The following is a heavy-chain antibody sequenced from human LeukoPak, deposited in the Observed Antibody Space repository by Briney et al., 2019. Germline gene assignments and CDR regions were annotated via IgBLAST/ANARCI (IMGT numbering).Heavy chain of an antibody. CDR1: GGSISSSSYY. CDR3: SRGGPGATILDY. D-gene: IGHD1-26*01. V-gene: IGHV4-61*01. Sequence: SETLSLTCTVSGGSISSSSYYWSWIRQPPGKGLEYIGYIYYTGSTNYNPSLKSRVTISLDTSKNQFSLKLSSVTAADTAIYYCSRGGPGATILDYWGQGTLVTVSS. J-gene: IGHJ4*02. CDR2: IYYTGST.